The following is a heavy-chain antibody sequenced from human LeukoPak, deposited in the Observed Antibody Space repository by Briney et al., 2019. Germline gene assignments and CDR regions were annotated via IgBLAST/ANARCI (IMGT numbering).Heavy chain of an antibody. CDR3: ARVARFGELFVPIRWFHFDY. CDR2: ISAYNGNT. V-gene: IGHV1-18*01. CDR1: EGTFSSYA. Sequence: ASVKVSCKASEGTFSSYAISWVRQAPGQGLEWMGWISAYNGNTNYAQKLQGRVTMTTDTSTSTAYMELRSLRSDDTAVYYCARVARFGELFVPIRWFHFDYWGQGTLVTVSS. D-gene: IGHD3-10*01. J-gene: IGHJ4*02.